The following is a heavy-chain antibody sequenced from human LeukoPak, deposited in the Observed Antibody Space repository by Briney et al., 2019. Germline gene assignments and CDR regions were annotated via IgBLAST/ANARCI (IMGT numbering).Heavy chain of an antibody. CDR1: GYTFTSYD. V-gene: IGHV1-8*01. CDR3: ARYSSGWYDGIFDY. CDR2: MNPNSGNT. Sequence: ASVKVSCKASGYTFTSYDINWVRQATGQGLEWIGWMNPNSGNTGYAQKFQGRVTMTRNTSIGTAYMELSSLRSEDTAVYYCARYSSGWYDGIFDYWGQGTLVTVSS. J-gene: IGHJ4*02. D-gene: IGHD6-19*01.